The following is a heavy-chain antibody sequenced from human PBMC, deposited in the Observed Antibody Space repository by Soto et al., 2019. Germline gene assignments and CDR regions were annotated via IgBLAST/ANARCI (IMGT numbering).Heavy chain of an antibody. J-gene: IGHJ5*02. D-gene: IGHD6-13*01. CDR2: ISSGTSYT. CDR1: GFTFSDSS. Sequence: QVQLVESGGGLVRPGESLRLSCAASGFTFSDSSMNWIRQAPGKGLEWVSYISSGTSYTNYADSVKGRFTISRDNAKNSLFLHMNSLRAEDTAVYYCARSVVSSTRFDPWGQGTLVPVSS. V-gene: IGHV3-11*06. CDR3: ARSVVSSTRFDP.